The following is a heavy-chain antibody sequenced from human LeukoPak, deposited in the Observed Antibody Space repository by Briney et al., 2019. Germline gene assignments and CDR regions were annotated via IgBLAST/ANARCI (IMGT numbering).Heavy chain of an antibody. J-gene: IGHJ4*02. V-gene: IGHV3-7*01. D-gene: IGHD3-22*01. CDR2: IKQDGSNK. CDR3: TKEGGYYDSSGYSPLDY. Sequence: PGGSLRLSCAASGFTFSSYWMSWVRQAPGKGLEWVANIKQDGSNKYYADSVKGRFTISRDNSKNTLYLQMNSLRAEDTAVYYCTKEGGYYDSSGYSPLDYWGQGTLVTVSS. CDR1: GFTFSSYW.